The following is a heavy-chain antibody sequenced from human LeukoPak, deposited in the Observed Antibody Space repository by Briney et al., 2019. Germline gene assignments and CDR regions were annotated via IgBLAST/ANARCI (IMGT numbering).Heavy chain of an antibody. D-gene: IGHD4-23*01. V-gene: IGHV3-21*01. Sequence: GGSLRLSCAASGFTFSSYSMNWVRQAPGKGLEWVSSISSSSSYIYYADSVKGRFTISRDNAKNSLYLQMNSQRAEDTAVYYCARRSAATVVTPGGDYWGQGTLVTVSS. CDR1: GFTFSSYS. CDR3: ARRSAATVVTPGGDY. J-gene: IGHJ4*02. CDR2: ISSSSSYI.